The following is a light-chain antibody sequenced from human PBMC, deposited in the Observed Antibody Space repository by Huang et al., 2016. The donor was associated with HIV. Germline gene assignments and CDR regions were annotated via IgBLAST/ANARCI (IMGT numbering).Light chain of an antibody. CDR2: VAS. V-gene: IGKV3-11*01. J-gene: IGKJ3*01. CDR1: QSVSSY. Sequence: EIVLTQSPATLSLSPGERATLSCRASQSVSSYLAWYQQKPGQAPRLLIYVASNRATGIPARFSGSGSGTDFTLTISSLEPEDFALYYCQQRSSWPPIFTFGPGTKVDIK. CDR3: QQRSSWPPIFT.